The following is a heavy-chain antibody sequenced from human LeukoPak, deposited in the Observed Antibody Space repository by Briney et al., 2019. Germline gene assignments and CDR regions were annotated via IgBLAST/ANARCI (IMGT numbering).Heavy chain of an antibody. D-gene: IGHD3-22*01. Sequence: PSETLSLTCAVYGGSFSGYYWSWIRQPPGQGLEWIGEINHSGSTNYNPSLKSRVTISVDTSKNQFSLKLSSVTAADTAVYYCASNPRALVVDVSWGQGTLVTVSS. CDR2: INHSGST. CDR3: ASNPRALVVDVS. J-gene: IGHJ4*02. V-gene: IGHV4-34*01. CDR1: GGSFSGYY.